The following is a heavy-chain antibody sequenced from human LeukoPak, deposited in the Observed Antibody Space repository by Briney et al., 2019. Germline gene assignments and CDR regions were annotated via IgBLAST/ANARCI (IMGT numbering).Heavy chain of an antibody. CDR1: GFTFSSYA. Sequence: GGSLRLSCAASGFTFSSYAMSWVRQAPGKGLEWVSAISGSGGSTYYADSVKGRFTISRDNSKNTLYLQMNSLRAEDTAVYYCAKDTGSIVGAISSWFDPWGQGTLVTVSS. CDR3: AKDTGSIVGAISSWFDP. J-gene: IGHJ5*02. V-gene: IGHV3-23*01. CDR2: ISGSGGST. D-gene: IGHD1-26*01.